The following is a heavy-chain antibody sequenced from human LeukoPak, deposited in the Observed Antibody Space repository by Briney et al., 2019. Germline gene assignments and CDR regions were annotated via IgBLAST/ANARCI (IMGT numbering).Heavy chain of an antibody. J-gene: IGHJ6*02. CDR2: IKQDGSER. D-gene: IGHD3-22*01. Sequence: PGGSLRLSCAASGFTVSSYWMSWVRQAPGKGLEWVANIKQDGSERYNVDSVKGRFTIARDNAKNSLYLQMNSLRAEDTAVYYCARDTGYYYDSSGHYYYYGMDVWGQGTTVTVSS. CDR3: ARDTGYYYDSSGHYYYYGMDV. CDR1: GFTVSSYW. V-gene: IGHV3-7*05.